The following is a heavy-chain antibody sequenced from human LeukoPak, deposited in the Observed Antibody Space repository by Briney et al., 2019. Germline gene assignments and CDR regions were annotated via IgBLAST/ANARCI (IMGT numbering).Heavy chain of an antibody. CDR1: GFTFSSYA. V-gene: IGHV3-48*01. Sequence: GGSLRLSCAASGFTFSSYAMSWVRQAPGKGLEWVSYISSGTTVYYAGSVKGRFTISRDNSKNTVHLQMNSLRAEDTAMYYCARRAGDYSHPYDYWGQGTLVTVSS. CDR3: ARRAGDYSHPYDY. D-gene: IGHD3-22*01. CDR2: ISSGTTV. J-gene: IGHJ4*02.